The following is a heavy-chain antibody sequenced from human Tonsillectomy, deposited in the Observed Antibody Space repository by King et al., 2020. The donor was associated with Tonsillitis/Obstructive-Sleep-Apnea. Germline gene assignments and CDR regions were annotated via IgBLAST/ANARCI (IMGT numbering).Heavy chain of an antibody. CDR3: AGDVTYYYDSSGYHY. J-gene: IGHJ4*02. CDR1: GFTFSSYS. Sequence: VQLVESGGGLVQPGGSLRLSCAASGFTFSSYSMNWVRQAPGKGLEWVSYISSSSSTIYYADSVKGRFTISRDNAKNSLYLQMNSLREEDTAVYYCAGDVTYYYDSSGYHYWGQGTLVTVSS. CDR2: ISSSSSTI. D-gene: IGHD3-22*01. V-gene: IGHV3-48*02.